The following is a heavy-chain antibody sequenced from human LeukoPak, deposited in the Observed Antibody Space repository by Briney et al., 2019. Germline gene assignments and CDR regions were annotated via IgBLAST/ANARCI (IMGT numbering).Heavy chain of an antibody. CDR1: GGSFSGYY. V-gene: IGHV4-34*01. J-gene: IGHJ3*02. CDR2: INHSGST. Sequence: PSETLSLTCAVYGGSFSGYYWSWIRQPPGKGLEWIGEINHSGSTNYNPSLKSRVTISVDTSKNQFSLKLSSVTAADTAVYYCARVPYYYGSLAGAFDIWGQGTMVTVSS. CDR3: ARVPYYYGSLAGAFDI. D-gene: IGHD3-10*01.